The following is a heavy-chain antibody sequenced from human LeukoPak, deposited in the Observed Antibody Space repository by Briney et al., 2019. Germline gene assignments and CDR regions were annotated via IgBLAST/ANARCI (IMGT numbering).Heavy chain of an antibody. CDR1: GFSFRTHW. V-gene: IGHV3-7*02. J-gene: IGHJ4*02. CDR2: INQDGRRK. D-gene: IGHD6-19*01. CDR3: AKWMGRDS. Sequence: GGSLRLSCAASGFSFRTHWMSWVRQAPGKGLEWVANINQDGRRKFYVDSVEGRFTISRDDAKTSLFLQMNSLRVEDTAVYYCAKWMGRDSWGQGTLVTVSS.